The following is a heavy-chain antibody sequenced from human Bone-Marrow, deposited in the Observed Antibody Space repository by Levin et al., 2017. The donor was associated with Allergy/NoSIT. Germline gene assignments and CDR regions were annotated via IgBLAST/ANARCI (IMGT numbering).Heavy chain of an antibody. V-gene: IGHV1-46*01. D-gene: IGHD1-1*01. J-gene: IGHJ4*02. CDR3: ARDGGENTPGGNWKGRYFYFDY. Sequence: GESLKISCKASGYTFTSYYMHWVRQAPGQGLEWMGIINPSGGSTSYAQKFQGRVTMTRDTSTSTVYMELSSLRSEDTAVYYCARDGGENTPGGNWKGRYFYFDYWGQGTLVTVSS. CDR2: INPSGGST. CDR1: GYTFTSYY.